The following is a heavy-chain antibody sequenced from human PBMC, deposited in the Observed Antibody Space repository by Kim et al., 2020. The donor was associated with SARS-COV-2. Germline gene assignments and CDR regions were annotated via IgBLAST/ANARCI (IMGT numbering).Heavy chain of an antibody. V-gene: IGHV4-39*01. CDR3: ARRSLTTWFDP. CDR1: GGSISSSSYY. D-gene: IGHD1-1*01. CDR2: IYYRGST. Sequence: SETLSLTCSVSGGSISSSSYYWGWIRQPPGKGLEWIGSIYYRGSTYYNPSLKSRVTISVDTSKNQFSLKLSSVTAADTAVYYCARRSLTTWFDPWGQGTLVTVSS. J-gene: IGHJ5*02.